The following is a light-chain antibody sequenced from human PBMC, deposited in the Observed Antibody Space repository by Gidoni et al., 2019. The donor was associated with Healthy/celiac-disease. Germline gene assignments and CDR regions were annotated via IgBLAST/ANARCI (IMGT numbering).Light chain of an antibody. CDR1: SSDVGGYNY. Sequence: QSALTQPASVSGSPGQSITISCTGTSSDVGGYNYVSWYQQHPGKAPKLMIYEVSNRPAGVPDRFSGSKSGNTASLTISGLKAEDEADYYCSSYTSSRGVVFGGGTKLTVL. J-gene: IGLJ2*01. CDR2: EVS. V-gene: IGLV2-14*01. CDR3: SSYTSSRGVV.